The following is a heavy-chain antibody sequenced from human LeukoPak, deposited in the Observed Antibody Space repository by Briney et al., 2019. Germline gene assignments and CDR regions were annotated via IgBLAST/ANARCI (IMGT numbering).Heavy chain of an antibody. CDR1: GFTFSTYA. J-gene: IGHJ4*02. Sequence: PGRSLRLSCAASGFTFSTYAMHWVRQAPGKGLEWVSTLSGTGGSTYYADSVKGRFTISRDNSKNTLYLQVSSLRAEDTAVYYCARDKDRIVGATTHWGQGTLVTVSS. CDR3: ARDKDRIVGATTH. D-gene: IGHD1-26*01. V-gene: IGHV3-23*01. CDR2: LSGTGGST.